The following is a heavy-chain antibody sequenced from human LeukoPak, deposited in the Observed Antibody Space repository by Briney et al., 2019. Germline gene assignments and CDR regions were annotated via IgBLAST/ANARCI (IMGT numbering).Heavy chain of an antibody. CDR3: AKAPVTSCRGAYCYPFDS. CDR1: GFTFSSYA. J-gene: IGHJ4*02. CDR2: ISGSGGST. D-gene: IGHD2-21*01. V-gene: IGHV3-23*01. Sequence: GGSLRLSCATSGFTFSSYAMSWVRQAPGKGLEWVSAISGSGGSTYYADSVRGRFTISRDNSKNTLYLQMNSLRAEDAAVYFCAKAPVTSCRGAYCYPFDSWGQGTLVTVSS.